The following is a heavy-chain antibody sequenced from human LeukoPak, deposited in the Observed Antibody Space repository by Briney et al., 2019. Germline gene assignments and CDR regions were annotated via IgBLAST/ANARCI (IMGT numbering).Heavy chain of an antibody. V-gene: IGHV4-59*01. CDR3: ARGGGSYYLD. CDR2: IYYSGST. CDR1: GVSISSYY. J-gene: IGHJ4*02. Sequence: SETPSLTCTVSGVSISSYYWSWIRQPPGKGPEWIGYIYYSGSTNYNPSLKSRVTISVDTSKNQFSLQLRSVTAADTAVYYCARGGGSYYLDWGQGTLVTVSS. D-gene: IGHD1-26*01.